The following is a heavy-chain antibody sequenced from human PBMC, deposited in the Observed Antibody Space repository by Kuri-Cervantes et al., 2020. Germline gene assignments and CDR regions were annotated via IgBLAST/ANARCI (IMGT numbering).Heavy chain of an antibody. Sequence: LSLTCAASGFTFSSYAMHWVRQAPGKGLEWVAVISYDGSNKYYADSVKGRFTISRDNSKNTLYLQVNSLRAEDTAVYYCARDFSVTNPFSFDYWGQGTLVTVSS. CDR2: ISYDGSNK. CDR1: GFTFSSYA. V-gene: IGHV3-30-3*01. CDR3: ARDFSVTNPFSFDY. D-gene: IGHD2-21*02. J-gene: IGHJ4*02.